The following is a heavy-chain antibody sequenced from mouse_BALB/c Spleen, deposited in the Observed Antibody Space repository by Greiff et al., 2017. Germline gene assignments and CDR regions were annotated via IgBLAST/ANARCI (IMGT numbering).Heavy chain of an antibody. V-gene: IGHV1-67*01. CDR2: ISTYSGNT. D-gene: IGHD1-1*01. Sequence: VKLMESGPELVRPGVSVKISCKGSGYTFTDYAMHWVKQSHAKSLEWIGVISTYSGNTNYNQKFKGKATMTVDKSSSTAYMELARLTSEDSAIYYCARRALYGSSWYFDVWGAGTTVTVSS. J-gene: IGHJ1*01. CDR3: ARRALYGSSWYFDV. CDR1: GYTFTDYA.